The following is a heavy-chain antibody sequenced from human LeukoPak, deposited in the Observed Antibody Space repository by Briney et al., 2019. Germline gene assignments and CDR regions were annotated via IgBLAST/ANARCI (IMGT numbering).Heavy chain of an antibody. CDR3: ARDHNYAFDN. J-gene: IGHJ4*02. Sequence: GGSLRLSCAASGFTYNYSMNWVRQAPGKGLEWISYIGISSGNTKYADSVKGRFTISGDNAKNSLYLQMNSLRVEDTAVYYCARDHNYAFDNWGQGTLVTVSS. CDR2: IGISSGNT. V-gene: IGHV3-48*04. D-gene: IGHD1-1*01. CDR1: GFTYNYS.